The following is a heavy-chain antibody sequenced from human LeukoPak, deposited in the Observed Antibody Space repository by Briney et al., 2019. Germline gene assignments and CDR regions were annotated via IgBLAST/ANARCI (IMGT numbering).Heavy chain of an antibody. CDR2: ISSSSSYI. V-gene: IGHV3-21*01. CDR1: GFTFSSYS. D-gene: IGHD4-23*01. Sequence: PGGSLRLSCAASGFTFSSYSMNWVRQAPGKGLEWVSSISSSSSYIYYADSEKGRFTISRDNAKNSLYLQMDSLRAEDTAVYYCARVYGGNRGYFDYWGQGTLVTVSS. CDR3: ARVYGGNRGYFDY. J-gene: IGHJ4*02.